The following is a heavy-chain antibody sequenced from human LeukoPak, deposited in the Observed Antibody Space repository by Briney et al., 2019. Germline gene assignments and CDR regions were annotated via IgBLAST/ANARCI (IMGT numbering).Heavy chain of an antibody. J-gene: IGHJ4*02. V-gene: IGHV1-69*13. Sequence: SVKVSCKASGGTFSSYAISWVRQAPGQGLEWMGGIIPIFGTANYAQKFQGRVTITADESTSTAYMELSSLRSEDTAVYYCARDEDYYDSSGYVGGQGTLVTVSS. CDR2: IIPIFGTA. CDR3: ARDEDYYDSSGYV. D-gene: IGHD3-22*01. CDR1: GGTFSSYA.